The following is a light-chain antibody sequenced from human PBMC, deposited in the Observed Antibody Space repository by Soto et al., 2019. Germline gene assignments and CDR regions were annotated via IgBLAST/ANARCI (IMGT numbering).Light chain of an antibody. CDR3: SSYTGTNVI. CDR1: LSDVGGQNL. V-gene: IGLV2-8*01. J-gene: IGLJ2*01. Sequence: QSALIQPPSASGSPGQSVTISCTGTLSDVGGQNLVSWYRQDPGKAPKLIIYDVNQRPSGVPDRFSGSKSGSTASLTVSGLQAEDEANYYCSSYTGTNVIFGGGTKLTVL. CDR2: DVN.